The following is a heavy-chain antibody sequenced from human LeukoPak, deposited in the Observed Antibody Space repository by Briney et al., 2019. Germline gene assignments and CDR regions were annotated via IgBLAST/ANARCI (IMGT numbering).Heavy chain of an antibody. V-gene: IGHV3-7*01. CDR1: GFTFSSYW. CDR2: IKQDGSEK. J-gene: IGHJ4*02. Sequence: GGSLRLSCAASGFTFSSYWMSWVRQAPGKGLEWVANIKQDGSEKYYVDSVKGRFTISRDNAKNSLYLQMNSLRAEDTAVYYCASGSFSGSYVDFDYWSQGTLVTVSS. D-gene: IGHD3-10*01. CDR3: ASGSFSGSYVDFDY.